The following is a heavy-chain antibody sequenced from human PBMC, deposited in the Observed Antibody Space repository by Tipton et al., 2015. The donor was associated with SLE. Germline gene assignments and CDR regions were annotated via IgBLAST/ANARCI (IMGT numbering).Heavy chain of an antibody. D-gene: IGHD1-1*01. Sequence: SLRLSCTASGFSFSSYAMNWVRQAPGKGLEWVAVISYDGTNTYYADSVKGRFTVSRDNSKNTVYLQMDALRTEDTAIFYCASSNWVSFNYWGQGTLVTVSS. J-gene: IGHJ4*02. CDR2: ISYDGTNT. CDR1: GFSFSSYA. V-gene: IGHV3-30*04. CDR3: ASSNWVSFNY.